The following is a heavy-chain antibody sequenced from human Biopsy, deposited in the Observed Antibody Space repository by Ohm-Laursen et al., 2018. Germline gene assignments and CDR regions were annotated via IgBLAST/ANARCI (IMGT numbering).Heavy chain of an antibody. J-gene: IGHJ4*02. CDR2: ISPKSGDT. V-gene: IGHV1-2*02. CDR3: ALQSVAQMKNFDY. Sequence: GSSVKVSCKASGFSFTGYYIHWVRQAPGQGLEWMGWISPKSGDTNYAHKFQGNITMTRDTSMSTAYMEMSGLRCDDTAVYYCALQSVAQMKNFDYWGQGTLVTVSS. D-gene: IGHD6-19*01. CDR1: GFSFTGYY.